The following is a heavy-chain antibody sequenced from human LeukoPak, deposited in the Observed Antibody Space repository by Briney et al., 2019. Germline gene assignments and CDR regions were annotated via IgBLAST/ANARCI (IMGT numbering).Heavy chain of an antibody. J-gene: IGHJ4*02. CDR1: GGSISSYY. CDR2: IYYSGST. D-gene: IGHD1-26*01. Sequence: SETLSLTCTVSGGSISSYYWSWIRQPPGKGLEWIGHIYYSGSTNYNPPLKSRVTISVDTSKNQFSLKLSSVTAADTAVYYCGRETVGATGFDYWGQGTLVTVSS. CDR3: GRETVGATGFDY. V-gene: IGHV4-59*01.